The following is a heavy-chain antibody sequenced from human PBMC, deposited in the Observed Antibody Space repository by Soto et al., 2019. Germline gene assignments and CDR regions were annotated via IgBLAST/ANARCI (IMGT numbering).Heavy chain of an antibody. CDR3: ARASVSVIRFDT. Sequence: QVQLQESGPRLVKSSQTLSLTCDVSGGSISTSGYYWTWIRQHPGKGLEWIGYIYYTGNSFYHPSLRSRATSSLDTSKKQFSLHLSSVTAADTAVYYCARASVSVIRFDTWGQGTLVTVSS. J-gene: IGHJ5*02. V-gene: IGHV4-31*11. CDR1: GGSISTSGYY. CDR2: IYYTGNS. D-gene: IGHD3-10*01.